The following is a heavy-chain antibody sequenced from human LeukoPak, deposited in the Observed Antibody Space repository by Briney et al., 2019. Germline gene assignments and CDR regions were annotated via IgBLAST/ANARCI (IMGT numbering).Heavy chain of an antibody. Sequence: ASVKVSCKASGYTFTSYDINWVRQATGQGLEWMGWMNPNGGNTGYAQKFQGRVTMTRNTSISTAYMELSSLRSEDTAVYYCARTYYGSGSYYKRYFDYWGQGTLVTVSS. D-gene: IGHD3-10*01. CDR3: ARTYYGSGSYYKRYFDY. V-gene: IGHV1-8*01. CDR1: GYTFTSYD. CDR2: MNPNGGNT. J-gene: IGHJ4*02.